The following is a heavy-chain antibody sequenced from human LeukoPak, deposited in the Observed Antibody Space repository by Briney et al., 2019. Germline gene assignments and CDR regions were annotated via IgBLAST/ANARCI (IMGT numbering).Heavy chain of an antibody. D-gene: IGHD6-13*01. CDR2: ISYDGSNK. Sequence: GGSLRLSCAASGFTFSSYGMHWVRQAPGKGLEWVAVISYDGSNKYYADSVKGRFTISRDNSKNTLYLQMNSLRAEDTAVYYCARDKGAATRHNYFDYWGQGTLVTVSS. CDR1: GFTFSSYG. J-gene: IGHJ4*02. V-gene: IGHV3-30*03. CDR3: ARDKGAATRHNYFDY.